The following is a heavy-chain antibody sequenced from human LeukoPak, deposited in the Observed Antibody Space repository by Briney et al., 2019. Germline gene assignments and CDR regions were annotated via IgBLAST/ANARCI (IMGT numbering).Heavy chain of an antibody. CDR2: ISSSGSIV. CDR3: ASGGIYYGAAFDF. Sequence: GGSLRLSCVASGFTFSSYEMTWVRQAPGKWLEWVSYISSSGSIVYYADSVKGRFTFSRDNAKNSLYLQMNSLRAEDTALYYCASGGIYYGAAFDFWGQGTLVTVSS. J-gene: IGHJ4*02. D-gene: IGHD1-26*01. CDR1: GFTFSSYE. V-gene: IGHV3-48*03.